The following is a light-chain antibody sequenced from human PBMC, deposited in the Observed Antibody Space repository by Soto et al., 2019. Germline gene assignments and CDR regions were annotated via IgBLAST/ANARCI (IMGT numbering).Light chain of an antibody. Sequence: EFVLTQSPGTLSLSPGERATLSCRASQTVRNNYLAWYQQKPGQAPRLHIYGASTRATGIPDRFTGSGSGTDFTLTISRLEPEDFAVYYCQQYGSSPRTFGQGTKVEIK. J-gene: IGKJ1*01. CDR3: QQYGSSPRT. V-gene: IGKV3-20*01. CDR1: QTVRNNY. CDR2: GAS.